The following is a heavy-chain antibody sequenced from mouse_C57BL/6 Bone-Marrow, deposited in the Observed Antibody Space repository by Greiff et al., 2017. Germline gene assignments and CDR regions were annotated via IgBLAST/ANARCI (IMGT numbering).Heavy chain of an antibody. Sequence: QVQLQQSGAELARPGASVKLSCKASGYTFTSYGISWVKQRTGQGLEWIGEIYPRSGNPYYNEKFKGKATLTADKTSSTAYMELRSLTSEDSAVEICARDYGSPFAYWGQGTLVTVSA. D-gene: IGHD1-1*01. CDR1: GYTFTSYG. V-gene: IGHV1-81*01. J-gene: IGHJ3*01. CDR3: ARDYGSPFAY. CDR2: IYPRSGNP.